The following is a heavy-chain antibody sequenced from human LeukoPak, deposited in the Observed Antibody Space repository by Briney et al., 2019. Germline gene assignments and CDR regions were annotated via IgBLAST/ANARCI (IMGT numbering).Heavy chain of an antibody. D-gene: IGHD3-3*01. CDR3: VGTFTVFGVVGTIE. CDR1: GFTFKIYT. Sequence: GGSLRLSCAAFGFTFKIYTMNWVRQAPGKGLEWVSSISFSGDNRGDNTYYADSVRGRFSISRDNSQNTVFLQMSSLRVDDPAAYYCVGTFTVFGVVGTIEWGQGTLVTVSS. J-gene: IGHJ4*02. CDR2: ISFSGDNRGDNT. V-gene: IGHV3-23*01.